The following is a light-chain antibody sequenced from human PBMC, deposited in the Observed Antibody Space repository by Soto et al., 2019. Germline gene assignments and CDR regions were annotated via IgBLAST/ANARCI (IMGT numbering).Light chain of an antibody. CDR1: QSVSSY. CDR3: QQRSSWPPT. J-gene: IGKJ5*01. Sequence: IVLTQSPATLSLSPGERATLSCRASQSVSSYLAWYQQRPGQAPRLLIYDASNRATGVPARFSGSGSGTDSTLTISSLEPEDFAVYYCQQRSSWPPTFGQGTRLEI. CDR2: DAS. V-gene: IGKV3-11*01.